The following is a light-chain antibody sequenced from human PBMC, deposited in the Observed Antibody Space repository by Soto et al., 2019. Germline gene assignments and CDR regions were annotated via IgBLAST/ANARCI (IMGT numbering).Light chain of an antibody. CDR1: QSVSSSY. Sequence: EIVLTQSPGTLSLSPGEIATLSCRASQSVSSSYLAWFQQKPGQAPRLLIYGTSSRATGIPGRFSGSGSGTDFTLTISRLEREDFAVYYCQQYGSAPRTFGPGTKVDIK. J-gene: IGKJ3*01. V-gene: IGKV3-20*01. CDR3: QQYGSAPRT. CDR2: GTS.